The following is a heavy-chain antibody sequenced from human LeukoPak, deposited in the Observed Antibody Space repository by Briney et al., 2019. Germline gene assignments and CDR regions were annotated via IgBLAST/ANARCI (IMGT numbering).Heavy chain of an antibody. Sequence: SETLSLTCAVYGGSFSGYYWSWIRQPPGKGLEWIGEINHSGSTNYNPSLKGRVTISVDTSKNQFSLKLSSVTAADTAVYYCARERTLIVGARYWFDPWGQGTLVTVSS. CDR2: INHSGST. J-gene: IGHJ5*02. CDR3: ARERTLIVGARYWFDP. CDR1: GGSFSGYY. D-gene: IGHD1-26*01. V-gene: IGHV4-34*01.